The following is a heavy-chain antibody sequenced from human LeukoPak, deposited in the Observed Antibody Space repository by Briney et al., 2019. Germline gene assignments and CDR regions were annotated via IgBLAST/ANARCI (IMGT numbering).Heavy chain of an antibody. J-gene: IGHJ4*02. CDR3: ARGLPREYSSSPATSDSEL. Sequence: ASVKVSCTASGYTFTSYDINWVRQATGQGLEWMGWMNPNRGNTGNAQKFQGRVTMTRNTSISTAYMERSSLRSEDTAVYYWARGLPREYSSSPATSDSELWGQGSLVTVSS. CDR1: GYTFTSYD. D-gene: IGHD6-6*01. CDR2: MNPNRGNT. V-gene: IGHV1-8*01.